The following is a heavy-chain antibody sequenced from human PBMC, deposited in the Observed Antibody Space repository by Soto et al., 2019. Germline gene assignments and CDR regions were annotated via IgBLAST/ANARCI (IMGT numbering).Heavy chain of an antibody. J-gene: IGHJ5*02. D-gene: IGHD3-16*01. CDR1: GASLSSRGYY. CDR2: ISDTGTT. Sequence: PSETLSLTCTVSGASLSSRGYYWSWVRQHPGKGLEWLGYISDTGTTFYTPSLRSRLTISVDTSKNQFSLNLTSLTPADTAVYYCAREDYAFGIGPWAQGSLVTVSS. V-gene: IGHV4-31*03. CDR3: AREDYAFGIGP.